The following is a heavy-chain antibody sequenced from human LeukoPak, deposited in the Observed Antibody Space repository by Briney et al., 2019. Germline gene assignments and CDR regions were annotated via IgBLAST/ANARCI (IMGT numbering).Heavy chain of an antibody. V-gene: IGHV1-69*13. D-gene: IGHD2-2*01. CDR1: GYTFTSYA. J-gene: IGHJ4*02. CDR2: IIPIFGTA. Sequence: ASVKVSCKASGYTFTSYAISWVRQAPGQGLEWMGGIIPIFGTANYAQKFQGRVTITADESTSTAYMELSSLRSEDTAVYYCARGPYCSSTSCKTGSVVDYWGQGTLVTVSS. CDR3: ARGPYCSSTSCKTGSVVDY.